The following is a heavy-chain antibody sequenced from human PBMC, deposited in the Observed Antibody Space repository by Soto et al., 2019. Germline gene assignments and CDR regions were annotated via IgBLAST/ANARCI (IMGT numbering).Heavy chain of an antibody. CDR2: IRRKANSYTT. D-gene: IGHD6-19*01. J-gene: IGHJ6*02. CDR3: AMLGGWSGGSSGMDV. Sequence: EVQLVESGGGLVQPGGSLRLSCAASGLIFSDYHMDWVRQAPGKGLEWVGRIRRKANSYTTEYAASVKGRFTISRDDSKNSLYLQMNSLKSVDTDVYYCAMLGGWSGGSSGMDVWGQGTTVTVSS. V-gene: IGHV3-72*01. CDR1: GLIFSDYH.